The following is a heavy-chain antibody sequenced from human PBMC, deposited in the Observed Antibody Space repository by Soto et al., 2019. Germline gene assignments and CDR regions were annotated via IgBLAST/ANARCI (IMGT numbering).Heavy chain of an antibody. V-gene: IGHV3-9*01. Sequence: EVQLVESGGGLVQPGRSLRLSCAASGFTFDDYAMHWVRQAPGKGLEWVSGISWNSGSIGYADSVKGRFTISRDNAKNSLYLQMNSLRAEDTALYYCAKDIDYGDYGYFDYGGQGTLVTVSS. CDR1: GFTFDDYA. J-gene: IGHJ4*02. D-gene: IGHD4-17*01. CDR2: ISWNSGSI. CDR3: AKDIDYGDYGYFDY.